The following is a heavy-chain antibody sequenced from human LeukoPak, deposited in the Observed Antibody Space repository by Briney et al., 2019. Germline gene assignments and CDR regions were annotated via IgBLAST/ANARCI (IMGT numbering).Heavy chain of an antibody. J-gene: IGHJ4*02. CDR2: IKGDGIST. V-gene: IGHV3-74*01. CDR3: ARDRAAAGVFDY. CDR1: GFDFSSNW. Sequence: GGSLRLSCAASGFDFSSNWMHWVRHAPGQGLVWVSRIKGDGISTNYADSVKGRFTISRDIAKNTLYLQMNSLRAEDTAVYYCARDRAAAGVFDYWGQGTLVTVSS. D-gene: IGHD6-13*01.